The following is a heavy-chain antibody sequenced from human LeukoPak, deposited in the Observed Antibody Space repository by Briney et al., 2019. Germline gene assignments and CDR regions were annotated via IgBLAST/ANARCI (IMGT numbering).Heavy chain of an antibody. CDR2: IWYDGSNK. J-gene: IGHJ4*02. Sequence: GGSLRLSCAASGFTFSSYGMHWVRQAPGKGLEWVAVIWYDGSNKYYADSVKGRFTISRDNSKNTLYLQMNSLRAEDTAVYYCARDGFGGRDAFDIWGQGTLVTVSS. CDR1: GFTFSSYG. CDR3: ARDGFGGRDAFDI. D-gene: IGHD3-10*01. V-gene: IGHV3-33*01.